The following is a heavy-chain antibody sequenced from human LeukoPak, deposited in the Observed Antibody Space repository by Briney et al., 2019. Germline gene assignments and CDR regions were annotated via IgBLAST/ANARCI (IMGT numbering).Heavy chain of an antibody. CDR3: ARAINWNDDDEYFDY. CDR1: GGTLTCYA. D-gene: IGHD1-1*01. CDR2: IIPIFGTA. V-gene: IGHV1-69*06. J-gene: IGHJ4*02. Sequence: ASVKVSWKTSGGTLTCYAISWVRQAAGPGLEWIGGIIPIFGTANYAQKFQGRVTITADKSTSTAYMELSSLRSEDTAVYYCARAINWNDDDEYFDYWGQGTLVTVSS.